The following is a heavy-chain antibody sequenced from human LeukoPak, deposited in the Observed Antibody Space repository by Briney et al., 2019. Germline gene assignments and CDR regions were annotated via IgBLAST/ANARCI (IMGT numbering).Heavy chain of an antibody. J-gene: IGHJ3*02. CDR3: AKNNIAVAGPNVFDI. Sequence: GGSPRLSCAASGFTFSSYAMTWVRQAPGKGLEWVSTIRDSGVTTYYADSVKGGFSISRDNSKNTLYLQMNSLRAEDTAVYHCAKNNIAVAGPNVFDIWGQGTMVTVSS. CDR1: GFTFSSYA. V-gene: IGHV3-23*01. CDR2: IRDSGVTT. D-gene: IGHD6-19*01.